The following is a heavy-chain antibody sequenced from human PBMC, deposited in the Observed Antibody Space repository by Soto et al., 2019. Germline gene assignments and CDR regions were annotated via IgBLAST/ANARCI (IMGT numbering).Heavy chain of an antibody. CDR1: GYTFSSYA. Sequence: GASVKVSCKASGYTFSSYAMQWVRQAPGQRLEWMGWINAGNGNTKYSQKFQGRVTITRDTSASTAYMELSSLRSEDTAVYYCARDPGYNYGYNWGQGTLVTVST. CDR3: ARDPGYNYGYN. J-gene: IGHJ4*02. D-gene: IGHD5-18*01. CDR2: INAGNGNT. V-gene: IGHV1-3*01.